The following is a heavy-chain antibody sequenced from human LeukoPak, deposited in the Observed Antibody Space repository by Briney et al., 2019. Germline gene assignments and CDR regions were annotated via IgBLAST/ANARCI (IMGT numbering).Heavy chain of an antibody. CDR2: IYYSGST. V-gene: IGHV4-39*01. J-gene: IGHJ3*02. CDR1: GGSISSSSYY. CDR3: ARQSRITIFGVVIIGAFDI. D-gene: IGHD3-3*01. Sequence: SETLSLTCNVSGGSISSSSYYWGWIRQPPGKGLEWIGSIYYSGSTYYNASLKSRVTISVDTSKNQFSLKLSSVTAADTAVYYCARQSRITIFGVVIIGAFDIWGQGTMVTVSS.